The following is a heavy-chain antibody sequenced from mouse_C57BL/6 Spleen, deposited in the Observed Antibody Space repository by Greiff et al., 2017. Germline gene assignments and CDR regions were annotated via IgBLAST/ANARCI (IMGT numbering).Heavy chain of an antibody. CDR2: IHPNSGST. Sequence: QVQLKQPGAELVKPGASVKLSCKASGYTFTSYWMHWVKQRPGQGLEWIGMIHPNSGSTNSNEKFKSKATLTVDKSSCTAYMELISLTSEDTAVYYCARGAPATFYYAMDYWGQGTSVTVSS. CDR3: ARGAPATFYYAMDY. V-gene: IGHV1-64*01. CDR1: GYTFTSYW. D-gene: IGHD3-1*01. J-gene: IGHJ4*01.